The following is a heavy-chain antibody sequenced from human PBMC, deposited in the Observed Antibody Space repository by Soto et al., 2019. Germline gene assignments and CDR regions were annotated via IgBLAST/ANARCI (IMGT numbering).Heavy chain of an antibody. Sequence: QVQLVQSGAEVKKPGASVRVSCKASGYPFSTYDTTWVRQATGQGLEWLGWMNPNSGNTGYAQKFRGRVTMTRDTSISTAYMEMSNLRSEDTATYYCARTLSGYYGYWGQGTLVTVSS. CDR3: ARTLSGYYGY. D-gene: IGHD5-12*01. CDR2: MNPNSGNT. V-gene: IGHV1-8*01. CDR1: GYPFSTYD. J-gene: IGHJ4*02.